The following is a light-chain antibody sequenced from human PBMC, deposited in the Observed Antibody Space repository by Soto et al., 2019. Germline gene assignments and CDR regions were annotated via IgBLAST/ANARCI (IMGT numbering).Light chain of an antibody. CDR1: QSVSSSY. CDR2: GAS. Sequence: EIVLTQSPGTLSLSPGEIATLSFSASQSVSSSYLAWYQQKPGQAPRLLISGASTGATGIPARFSGSGSGTEFTLTISSLQSEDCAIYYCQQYHTWPITFGGGTKVDIK. CDR3: QQYHTWPIT. V-gene: IGKV3-15*01. J-gene: IGKJ4*01.